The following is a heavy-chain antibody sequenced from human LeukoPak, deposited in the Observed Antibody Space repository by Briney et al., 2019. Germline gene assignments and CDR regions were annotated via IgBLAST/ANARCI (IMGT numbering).Heavy chain of an antibody. J-gene: IGHJ4*02. V-gene: IGHV4-34*01. CDR3: ATERVGDFDY. CDR1: GGSFSGYY. D-gene: IGHD3-16*01. Sequence: SETLSLTCAVYGGSFSGYYWSWIRQPPGKGLEWIGEINHSGSTNYNPSLKSRVTISVDTSKNQFSLKLSSVTAADTAVYYCATERVGDFDYWGQGTLVTVSS. CDR2: INHSGST.